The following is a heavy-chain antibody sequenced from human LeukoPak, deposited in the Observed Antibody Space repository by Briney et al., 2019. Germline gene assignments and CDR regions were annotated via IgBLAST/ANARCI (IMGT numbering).Heavy chain of an antibody. D-gene: IGHD6-13*01. CDR1: GGSISSYY. CDR2: IYYSGST. CDR3: ARGTIAAAGTTFYYYYYYYMDV. V-gene: IGHV4-59*01. Sequence: PSETLSLTCTVSGGSISSYYWSWIRQPPGKGLEWIGYIYYSGSTNYNPSLKSRVTISVDTSKNQFSLKLSSVTAADTAVYYCARGTIAAAGTTFYYYYYYYMDVWGKGTTVTISS. J-gene: IGHJ6*03.